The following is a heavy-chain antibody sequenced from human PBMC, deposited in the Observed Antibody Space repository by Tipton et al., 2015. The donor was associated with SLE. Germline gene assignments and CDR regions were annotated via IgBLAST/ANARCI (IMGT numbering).Heavy chain of an antibody. CDR1: GFTFSSYW. CDR2: IKQDGSEK. Sequence: SLRLSCAASGFTFSSYWMSWVRQAPGKGLEWVASIKQDGSEKYYVDSVRGRFTISRDNAKNSLYLQMNSLRAEHAAVYYCARGPPFLWGQGTLVTVSS. J-gene: IGHJ4*02. V-gene: IGHV3-7*01. CDR3: ARGPPFL.